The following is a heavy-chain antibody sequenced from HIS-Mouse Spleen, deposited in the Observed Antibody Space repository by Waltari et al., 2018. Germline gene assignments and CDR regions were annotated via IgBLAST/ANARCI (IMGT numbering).Heavy chain of an antibody. CDR2: ISYDGSNK. CDR3: ARRYSGYDLGY. J-gene: IGHJ4*02. CDR1: GFTFSSYA. V-gene: IGHV3-30*04. D-gene: IGHD5-12*01. Sequence: VVQPGRSLRLSCAASGFTFSSYAMHWVRQAPGKGLEWVAVISYDGSNKYYADYVKGRFTISRDNSKNTLYLQMNSLRAEDTAVYYCARRYSGYDLGYWGQGTLVTVSS.